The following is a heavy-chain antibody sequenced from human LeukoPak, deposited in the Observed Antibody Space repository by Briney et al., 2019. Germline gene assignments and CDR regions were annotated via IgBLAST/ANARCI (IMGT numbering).Heavy chain of an antibody. D-gene: IGHD4-17*01. CDR1: GFTFSSYS. Sequence: PGGSLRLSCAASGFTFSSYSMNWVRQAPEKGLEWVSSISTRNSHMYYADSVKGRFTTSRDNAKNSLYLQMNSLRAEDTAVYYCARKDYGDWGLGYWGQGTLVTVSS. CDR3: ARKDYGDWGLGY. V-gene: IGHV3-21*01. J-gene: IGHJ4*02. CDR2: ISTRNSHM.